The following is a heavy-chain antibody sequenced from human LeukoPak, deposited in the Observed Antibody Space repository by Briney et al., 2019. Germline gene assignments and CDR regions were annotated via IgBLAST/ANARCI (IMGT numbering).Heavy chain of an antibody. J-gene: IGHJ4*02. V-gene: IGHV1-2*02. CDR1: GYTFTSYY. Sequence: ASVKVSCKASGYTFTSYYMHWVRQAPGQGLEWMGWINPNSGGTNYAQKFQGRVTMTRDTSISTAYMELSRLRSDDTAVYYCATALWFGEETLDYWGQGTLVTVSS. CDR3: ATALWFGEETLDY. CDR2: INPNSGGT. D-gene: IGHD2-21*01.